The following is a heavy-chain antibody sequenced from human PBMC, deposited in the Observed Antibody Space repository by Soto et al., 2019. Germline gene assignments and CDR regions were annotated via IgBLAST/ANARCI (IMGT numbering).Heavy chain of an antibody. CDR1: GYTFTSYD. CDR2: MNPNSGNT. D-gene: IGHD3-3*01. V-gene: IGHV1-8*01. CDR3: ASFAPFTPYYVFGGGYYWAPGGYNWFSP. Sequence: ASVKVSCKASGYTFTSYDINWVRQATGQGLEWMGWMNPNSGNTGYAQKFQGRVTMTRNTSISTAYMELSSLRSEDTAGYYCASFAPFTPYYVFGGGYYWAPGGYNWFSPWGQGPLVTVSS. J-gene: IGHJ5*02.